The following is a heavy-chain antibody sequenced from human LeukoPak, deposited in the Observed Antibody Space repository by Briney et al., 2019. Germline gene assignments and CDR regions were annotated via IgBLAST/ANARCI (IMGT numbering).Heavy chain of an antibody. Sequence: GVLRLSCAASGFTFSSYAMSWVRQAPGKGLEWVSAISGSGGSTYYADSVKGRFTIPRDNSKNTLYLQMNSLRAEDTAVYYCAKGVTVARYYYYGMDVWGQGTTVTVSS. J-gene: IGHJ6*02. CDR2: ISGSGGST. CDR1: GFTFSSYA. V-gene: IGHV3-23*01. D-gene: IGHD4-23*01. CDR3: AKGVTVARYYYYGMDV.